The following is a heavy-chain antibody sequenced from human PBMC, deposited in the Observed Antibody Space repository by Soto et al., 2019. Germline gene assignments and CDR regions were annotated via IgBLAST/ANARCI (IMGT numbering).Heavy chain of an antibody. J-gene: IGHJ5*02. CDR2: IIPIFGTA. CDR3: ASQEGGDCGGDCSRSTLRNWFDP. V-gene: IGHV1-69*06. D-gene: IGHD2-21*02. CDR1: GGTFSSYA. Sequence: ASVKVSCKASGGTFSSYAISWVRQAPGQGLEWMGGIIPIFGTANYAQKFQGRVTITADKSTSTAYMELSSLRSEDTAVYYCASQEGGDCGGDCSRSTLRNWFDPWGQGTLVTVSS.